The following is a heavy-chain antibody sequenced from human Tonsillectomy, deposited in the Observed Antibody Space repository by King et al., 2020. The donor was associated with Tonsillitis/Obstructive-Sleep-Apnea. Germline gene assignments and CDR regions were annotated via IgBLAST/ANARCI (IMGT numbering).Heavy chain of an antibody. CDR3: ARHGGSGWYGGWFDP. V-gene: IGHV4-39*01. D-gene: IGHD6-19*01. CDR1: GGSISGTNYY. Sequence: QLQGSGPGLVKPSETLSLTCTVSGGSISGTNYYWGWIRQPPGKGLEWIGSIYYTGSTYYNPSLESRVTIFVDTSKNQFSLKLSSVAAADTAVYYCARHGGSGWYGGWFDPCGQGTLVTVSS. J-gene: IGHJ5*02. CDR2: IYYTGST.